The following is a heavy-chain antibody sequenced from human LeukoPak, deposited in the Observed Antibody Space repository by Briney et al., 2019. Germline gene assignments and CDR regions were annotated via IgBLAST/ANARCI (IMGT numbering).Heavy chain of an antibody. J-gene: IGHJ4*02. Sequence: PGGSLRLSCAASGFTFSSYEMNWVRQAPGKGLEWVSSISGSGSTYYADSVKGRFTISRDKSKNTLYLQVNSPRADDTAVYYCARMADSSGYLYYFDYWGQGTLVTVSS. CDR3: ARMADSSGYLYYFDY. CDR1: GFTFSSYE. CDR2: ISGSGST. V-gene: IGHV3-23*01. D-gene: IGHD3-22*01.